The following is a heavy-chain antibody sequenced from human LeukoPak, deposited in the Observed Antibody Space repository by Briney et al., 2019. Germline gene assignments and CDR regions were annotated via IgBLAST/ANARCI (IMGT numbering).Heavy chain of an antibody. CDR2: ISYDGSNK. CDR1: GFTFSSYG. V-gene: IGHV3-30*18. CDR3: AKADLWFGVY. J-gene: IGHJ4*02. Sequence: GRSLRLSCAASGFTFSSYGMHWVRQAPGKGLEWVAVISYDGSNKYYADSVKGRFTISRDNSKNTLYLQMNCLRAEDTAVYYCAKADLWFGVYWGQGTLVTVSS. D-gene: IGHD3-10*01.